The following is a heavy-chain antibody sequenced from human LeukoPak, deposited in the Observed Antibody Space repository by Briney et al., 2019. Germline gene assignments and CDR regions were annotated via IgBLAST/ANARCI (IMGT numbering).Heavy chain of an antibody. J-gene: IGHJ3*02. CDR1: RFTFSDNY. V-gene: IGHV3-11*04. D-gene: IGHD3-9*01. CDR2: ISSSSSTI. Sequence: GGSLRLSCAPSRFTFSDNYMSWIRQAPGKGLKWVSYISSSSSTIYYAVSVKCRFTISRDNAKNSLYLQMNSLRDEDTAVYYCARDGTYYDILTGYYSVDAFDIWGQGTMVSVSS. CDR3: ARDGTYYDILTGYYSVDAFDI.